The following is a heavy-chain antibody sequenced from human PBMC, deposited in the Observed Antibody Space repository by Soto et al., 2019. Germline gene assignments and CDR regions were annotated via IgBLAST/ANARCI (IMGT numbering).Heavy chain of an antibody. J-gene: IGHJ1*01. CDR1: GFTFADYA. CDR3: VKDESINWYSGHFRH. CDR2: INWNSGSI. D-gene: IGHD6-13*01. V-gene: IGHV3-9*01. Sequence: LRLSCAASGFTFADYAMHWVRQVPGKGLEWVSGINWNSGSIGYGDSVKGRFAISRDNAKNSLHLQMNSLSAEDTAFYYCVKDESINWYSGHFRHWGQGTLVTVSS.